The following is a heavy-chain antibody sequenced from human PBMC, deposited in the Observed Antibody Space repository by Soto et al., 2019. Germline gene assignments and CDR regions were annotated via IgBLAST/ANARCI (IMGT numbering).Heavy chain of an antibody. CDR1: EFTFSSYA. J-gene: IGHJ4*02. V-gene: IGHV3-30-3*01. CDR2: ISYDGTTK. D-gene: IGHD3-10*01. Sequence: SGGSLRLSCAASEFTFSSYAMYWVRQAPGKGLEWVGVISYDGTTKYYAYSVKGRFTISRDNSKNTLYLEMNSLRVEDTAVYYCASGSGSYFDNWGQGTLVTVSS. CDR3: ASGSGSYFDN.